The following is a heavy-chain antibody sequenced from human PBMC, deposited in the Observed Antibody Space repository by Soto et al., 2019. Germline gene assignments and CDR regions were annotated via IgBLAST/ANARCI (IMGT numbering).Heavy chain of an antibody. CDR1: GVTFNSYG. Sequence: PGGSLRLSCAASGVTFNSYGAHWVRQAPGKGLEWVAVIAYDGTAEHYGDSVKGRFIISRDKSKNTVYLQMNSLRVDDTAVYYCAITYMYSSGWPGIFDYWGQGSLVTVSS. CDR2: IAYDGTAE. D-gene: IGHD6-19*01. J-gene: IGHJ4*02. V-gene: IGHV3-30*03. CDR3: AITYMYSSGWPGIFDY.